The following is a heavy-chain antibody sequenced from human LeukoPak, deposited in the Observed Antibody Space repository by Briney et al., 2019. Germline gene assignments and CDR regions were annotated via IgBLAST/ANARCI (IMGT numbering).Heavy chain of an antibody. Sequence: GGSLRLSCAPSGFTFSRHGMHWVRQAPGKGLEWVAIISNDGSRKYYAHSVEGRFTISRDNSKNTLYLQMDSLRAEDTAVYYCAQQVGYCSSGSCYFTYWGQGTLVTVSS. CDR1: GFTFSRHG. V-gene: IGHV3-30*03. D-gene: IGHD2-15*01. CDR3: AQQVGYCSSGSCYFTY. J-gene: IGHJ1*01. CDR2: ISNDGSRK.